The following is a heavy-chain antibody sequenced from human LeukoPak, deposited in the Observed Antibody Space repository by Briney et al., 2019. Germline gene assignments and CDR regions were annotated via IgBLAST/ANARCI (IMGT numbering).Heavy chain of an antibody. J-gene: IGHJ4*02. D-gene: IGHD3-10*01. CDR1: GFTFDDYA. V-gene: IGHV3-9*01. Sequence: PGGSLRLSRAASGFTFDDYAMHWVRQAPGKGLEWVSGISWNSGTIGYADSVKGRFTISRDNAKNSLYLQMNSLRAEDTALYYCAKDNRRMVRGPFDYWGQGTLVTVSS. CDR3: AKDNRRMVRGPFDY. CDR2: ISWNSGTI.